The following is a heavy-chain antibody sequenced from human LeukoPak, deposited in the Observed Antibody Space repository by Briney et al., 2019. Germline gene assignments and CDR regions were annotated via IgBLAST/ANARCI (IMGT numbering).Heavy chain of an antibody. Sequence: WGSLRLSCAASGFTFTGNRRSWLRQAPGKGREWVGNIKEDGSEKYYVYSVKGRFTISRDNAKNSVSLQMNSLRAEDTAVYYCARIYLKMASASWGQGTLVTVSS. CDR3: ARIYLKMASAS. CDR1: GFTFTGNR. CDR2: IKEDGSEK. V-gene: IGHV3-7*01. D-gene: IGHD2-8*01. J-gene: IGHJ5*02.